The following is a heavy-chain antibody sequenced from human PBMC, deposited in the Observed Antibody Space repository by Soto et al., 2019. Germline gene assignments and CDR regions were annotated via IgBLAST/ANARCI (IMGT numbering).Heavy chain of an antibody. D-gene: IGHD1-20*01. CDR2: ISYDGGNQ. CDR3: ARGPITQTSFIDH. J-gene: IGHJ4*02. CDR1: GFTFSSYP. V-gene: IGHV3-30-3*01. Sequence: GGSLRLSCEAPGFTFSSYPIHWGRQAPGKGLEWVTVISYDGGNQYYADSVKGRFTISRDNSKDTLYLQMHSLRSDDTAVYFCARGPITQTSFIDHWGQGTLVTVSS.